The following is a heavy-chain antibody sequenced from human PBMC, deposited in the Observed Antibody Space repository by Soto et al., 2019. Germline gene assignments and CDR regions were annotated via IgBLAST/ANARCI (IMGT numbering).Heavy chain of an antibody. D-gene: IGHD3-10*01. CDR3: AKDEERVRSPHYFDY. J-gene: IGHJ4*02. V-gene: IGHV3-23*01. Sequence: GGSLRLSCAASGFTFSSYAMSWVRQAPGKGLEWVSAISGSGGSTYYADSVKGRFTISRDNSKNTLYLQMNSLRAEDTAVYYCAKDEERVRSPHYFDYWGQGTLVTVSS. CDR2: ISGSGGST. CDR1: GFTFSSYA.